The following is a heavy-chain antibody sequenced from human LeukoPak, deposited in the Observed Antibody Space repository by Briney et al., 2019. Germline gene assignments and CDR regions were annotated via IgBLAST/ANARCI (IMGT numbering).Heavy chain of an antibody. J-gene: IGHJ4*02. CDR1: GGSISSYY. Sequence: SETLSLTCTSGGSISSYYYSWIRQPAGKGLEWIGRMYTSGSSNYNPSLKSRLTMSVDTSKNQFSLKLSSVTAADTAVYYCARGGWNKFDYWGQGTLVTVSS. V-gene: IGHV4-4*07. CDR3: ARGGWNKFDY. CDR2: MYTSGSS. D-gene: IGHD3-22*01.